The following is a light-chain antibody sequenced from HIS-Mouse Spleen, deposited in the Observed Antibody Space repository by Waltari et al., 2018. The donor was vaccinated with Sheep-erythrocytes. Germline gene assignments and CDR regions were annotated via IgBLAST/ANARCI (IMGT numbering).Light chain of an antibody. J-gene: IGLJ2*01. CDR2: DVS. CDR1: SRDVRGDNY. V-gene: IGLV2-11*01. CDR3: CSYAGSYTLV. Sequence: QSALTQPRSVSGSPGQSVTISSTGTSRDVRGDNYVSWYQQHPGKAPKLMIYDVSKRPSGVPDRFSGSKSGNTASLTISGLQAEDEADYYCCSYAGSYTLVFGGGTKLTVL.